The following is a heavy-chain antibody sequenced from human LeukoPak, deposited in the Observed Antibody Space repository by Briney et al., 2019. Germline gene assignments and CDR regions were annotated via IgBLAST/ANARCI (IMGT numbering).Heavy chain of an antibody. V-gene: IGHV3-53*01. Sequence: GGSLRLSCAASGFTVSSNYMSWVRQAPGKGLEWVSVIYSGGSTYYADFVKGRFTISRDNSKNTLYLQMNSLRAEDTAVYYCARATDYYDSSGHYYTKDYWGQGTLVTVSS. CDR2: IYSGGST. CDR1: GFTVSSNY. J-gene: IGHJ4*02. D-gene: IGHD3-22*01. CDR3: ARATDYYDSSGHYYTKDY.